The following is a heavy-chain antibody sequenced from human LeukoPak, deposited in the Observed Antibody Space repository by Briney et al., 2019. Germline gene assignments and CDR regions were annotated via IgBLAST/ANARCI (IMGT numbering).Heavy chain of an antibody. CDR1: RGSVSSYF. D-gene: IGHD2-2*01. Sequence: SETLSLICNVSRGSVSSYFWSWIRQPAGKGLEWIGRVHASGSTNYSPSLRSRVTISLDKSNNNFSLKLTSVTAADTAVYYCARVRGSTSCYPSCWFDPWGQGTLVTVSS. CDR3: ARVRGSTSCYPSCWFDP. V-gene: IGHV4-4*07. J-gene: IGHJ5*02. CDR2: VHASGST.